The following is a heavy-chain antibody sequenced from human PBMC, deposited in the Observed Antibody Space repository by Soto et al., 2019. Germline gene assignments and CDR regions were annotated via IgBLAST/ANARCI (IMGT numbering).Heavy chain of an antibody. CDR2: IYSGGST. D-gene: IGHD3-10*01. V-gene: IGHV3-53*01. Sequence: GGSLRLSCAASGFTVSSNYMSWVRQAPGKGLEWVSVIYSGGSTYYADSVKGRFTISRDNSKNTLYLQMNSLRAEDTAVYYCARDPPHPITMVRGVSSGYYYYGMDVWGQGTTVTVSS. CDR3: ARDPPHPITMVRGVSSGYYYYGMDV. J-gene: IGHJ6*02. CDR1: GFTVSSNY.